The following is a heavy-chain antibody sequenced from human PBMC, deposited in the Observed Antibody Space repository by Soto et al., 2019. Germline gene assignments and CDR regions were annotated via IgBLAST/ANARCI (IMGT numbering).Heavy chain of an antibody. V-gene: IGHV1-18*01. CDR3: ARGRYGDY. CDR1: GYTFTSYG. CDR2: ISAHNGNT. D-gene: IGHD1-1*01. J-gene: IGHJ4*02. Sequence: QVHLVQSGAEVKKPGASVKVSCKASGYTFTSYGITWVRQAPGQGLERMGWISAHNGNTDYAQKLQGRVLVTRDTSTCTAYMELRSLRSDDTAVYYCARGRYGDYWGQGALVTVSS.